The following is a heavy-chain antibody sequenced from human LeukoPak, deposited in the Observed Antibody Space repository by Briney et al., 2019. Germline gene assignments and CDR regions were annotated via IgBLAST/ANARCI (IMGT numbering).Heavy chain of an antibody. Sequence: GGSLRLSCKASGFTLIYYALHWVRQAPGKGLEWISVISNAGTNKFYADSVKGRFTISTDNSNNIVYLQMNGLRSADTAVYFCARDPDSDSSRLLELWGQGTLVTVSS. D-gene: IGHD3-22*01. V-gene: IGHV3-30*04. J-gene: IGHJ4*02. CDR2: ISNAGTNK. CDR1: GFTLIYYA. CDR3: ARDPDSDSSRLLEL.